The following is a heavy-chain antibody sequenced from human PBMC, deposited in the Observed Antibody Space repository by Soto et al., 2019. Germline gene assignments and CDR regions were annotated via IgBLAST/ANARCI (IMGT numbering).Heavy chain of an antibody. Sequence: ASVKVSCKASGFTFTSSAVQWVRQARGQRLEWIGWIVVGSGNTNYAQKFQERVTITRDMSTSTAYMELSSLRSEDTAVYYCAADLGYDSSGYYYPASDYWGQGTLVTVSS. J-gene: IGHJ4*02. CDR3: AADLGYDSSGYYYPASDY. CDR2: IVVGSGNT. V-gene: IGHV1-58*01. CDR1: GFTFTSSA. D-gene: IGHD3-22*01.